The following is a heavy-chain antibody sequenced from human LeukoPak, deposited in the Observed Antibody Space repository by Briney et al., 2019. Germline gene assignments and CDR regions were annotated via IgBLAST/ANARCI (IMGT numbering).Heavy chain of an antibody. CDR1: GFTFSSYG. V-gene: IGHV3-23*01. J-gene: IGHJ4*02. CDR2: INDDTP. D-gene: IGHD1-14*01. CDR3: AKPARTDYTDY. Sequence: PGGSLRLSCAASGFTFSSYGMHWVRQAPGKGLEWVSAINDDTPYYTDSVKGRFTISRDNSKNTLYLQMNSLRAEDTAVYYCAKPARTDYTDYWGQGTLVTVSS.